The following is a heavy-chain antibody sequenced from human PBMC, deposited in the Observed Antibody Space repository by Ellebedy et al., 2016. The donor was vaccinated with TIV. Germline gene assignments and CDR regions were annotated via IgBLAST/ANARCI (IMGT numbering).Heavy chain of an antibody. J-gene: IGHJ4*02. CDR3: ASRMATMRGDY. D-gene: IGHD5-24*01. CDR2: IYSGGST. V-gene: IGHV3-53*01. Sequence: GGSLRLXXAASGFTVSSNYMSWVRQAPGKGLEWVSVIYSGGSTYYADSVKGRFTISRDNSKNTLYLQMNSLRAEDTAVYYCASRMATMRGDYWGQGTLVTVSS. CDR1: GFTVSSNY.